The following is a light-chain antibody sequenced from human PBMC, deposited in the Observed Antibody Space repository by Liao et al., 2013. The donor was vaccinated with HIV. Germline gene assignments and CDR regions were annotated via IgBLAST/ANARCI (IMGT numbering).Light chain of an antibody. CDR1: NIESKS. Sequence: SYVLTQPPSVSVAPGKTAKITCGGNNIESKSVHWYQQKPGQAPVLVIYYDGDRPSGIPARFSGSNSGNTATLTINRVEAGDEADYFCQVWHSSSDHPVVFGGGTKLTVL. J-gene: IGLJ2*01. CDR3: QVWHSSSDHPVV. V-gene: IGLV3-21*04. CDR2: YDG.